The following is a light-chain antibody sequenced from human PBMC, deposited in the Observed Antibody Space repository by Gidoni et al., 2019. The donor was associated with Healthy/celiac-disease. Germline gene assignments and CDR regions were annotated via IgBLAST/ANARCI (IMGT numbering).Light chain of an antibody. CDR2: AAS. Sequence: DINLTQSPSPLSASVGDRVTITCRASQGISNYLAWYQQKPGKVPKLLIYAASTLHSGVPARFSGSGSGTDFTLTISSLQPEDVATYYCQKYNSAPRTFGQGTKVEIK. J-gene: IGKJ1*01. CDR1: QGISNY. CDR3: QKYNSAPRT. V-gene: IGKV1-27*01.